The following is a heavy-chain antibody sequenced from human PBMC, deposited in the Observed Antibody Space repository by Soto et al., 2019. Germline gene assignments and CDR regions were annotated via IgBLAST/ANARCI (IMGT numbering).Heavy chain of an antibody. J-gene: IGHJ2*01. CDR3: ARDGGGVVVPAADWYFDL. Sequence: QVQLVQSGAEVKKPGSSVKVSCKASGGTFSSYTISWVRQAPGQGLEWMGRIIPILGIANYDQKFQGRVTTTADQSTQTAYLALGSLRSEDTAVYYCARDGGGVVVPAADWYFDLWGRGTLVTVSS. D-gene: IGHD2-2*01. CDR1: GGTFSSYT. CDR2: IIPILGIA. V-gene: IGHV1-69*02.